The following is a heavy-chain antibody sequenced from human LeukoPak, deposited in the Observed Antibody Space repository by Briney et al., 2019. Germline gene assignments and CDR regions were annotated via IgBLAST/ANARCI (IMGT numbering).Heavy chain of an antibody. D-gene: IGHD3-22*01. Sequence: GGSLRLSCAVSGFTFSSYAMSWVRQAPGRGLEWVSGISSSGGSTPHADSVKGRFTISRDNSKNMLYLQMNSLRAEDTAVYYCASVNYYDSSGYYYKYDAFDIWGQGTMVTVSS. CDR2: ISSSGGST. CDR1: GFTFSSYA. J-gene: IGHJ3*02. V-gene: IGHV3-23*01. CDR3: ASVNYYDSSGYYYKYDAFDI.